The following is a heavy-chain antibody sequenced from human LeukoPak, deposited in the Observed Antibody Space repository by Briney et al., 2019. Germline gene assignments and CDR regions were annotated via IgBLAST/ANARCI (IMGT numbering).Heavy chain of an antibody. Sequence: GESLKISCKGSGDSFTSYWIGWVRQMPGKGLEWMGIIYPGDSEPRYSPSFQGQVTISADKSISTAYLQWSSLKASDTAMYYCARSYYDILTGYYPNWFDPWGQGTLVTVSS. CDR1: GDSFTSYW. V-gene: IGHV5-51*01. CDR2: IYPGDSEP. CDR3: ARSYYDILTGYYPNWFDP. D-gene: IGHD3-9*01. J-gene: IGHJ5*02.